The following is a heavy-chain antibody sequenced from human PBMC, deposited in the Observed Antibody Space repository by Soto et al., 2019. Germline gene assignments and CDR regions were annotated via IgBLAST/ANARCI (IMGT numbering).Heavy chain of an antibody. Sequence: EVQLVESGEGLVQPGGSLRLSCAVSGFIFSNYAMNWVRQAPGRGLEYVSSISRDGGTTFYGDSVKGRFTISRDNSKNTLYLQMGSLRVEDTGVYYCLREEYDYSLCAFDVWGQGTIGTVSS. CDR2: ISRDGGTT. CDR1: GFIFSNYA. D-gene: IGHD4-4*01. CDR3: LREEYDYSLCAFDV. V-gene: IGHV3-64*02. J-gene: IGHJ3*01.